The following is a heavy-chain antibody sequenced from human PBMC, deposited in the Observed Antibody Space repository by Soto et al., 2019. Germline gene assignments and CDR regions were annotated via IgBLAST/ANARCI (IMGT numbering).Heavy chain of an antibody. CDR2: IYPGDSES. Sequence: RGESLKISCKASGYNFSKYWIGWVRQMTGKGLEWMGIIYPGDSESRYSPSFQGQVTISADKSINTAYLQWSSLKASDTAIYYCATRTEDFYFYGMDVWGQGTTVTVSS. V-gene: IGHV5-51*01. CDR1: GYNFSKYW. CDR3: ATRTEDFYFYGMDV. J-gene: IGHJ6*02.